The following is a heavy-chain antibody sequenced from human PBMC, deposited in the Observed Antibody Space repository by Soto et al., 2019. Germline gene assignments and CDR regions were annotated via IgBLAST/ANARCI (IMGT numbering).Heavy chain of an antibody. Sequence: PSETLSLTCAVYGGSFSGYYWTWIRQPPGTGLEWIGEINHSGSTNYNPSLKSRVTISVDTSKNQFSLKLTSVTAADTAVYYCARDVDGQFDYWGQGTLVTVSS. J-gene: IGHJ4*02. CDR2: INHSGST. CDR1: GGSFSGYY. D-gene: IGHD3-10*02. V-gene: IGHV4-34*01. CDR3: ARDVDGQFDY.